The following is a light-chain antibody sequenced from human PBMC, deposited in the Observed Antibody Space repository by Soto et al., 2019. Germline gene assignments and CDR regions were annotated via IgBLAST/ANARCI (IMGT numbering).Light chain of an antibody. V-gene: IGLV2-14*01. Sequence: QSALTQPASVSGSPGQSITISCTGTRSDVGGYNFVSWYQQHPGKVPKLLIYDVTHRPSGVSNRFSASKSANTASLTISGLQAEDEADYSCSSYTSTNTLVFGGGTKLTVL. CDR1: RSDVGGYNF. CDR2: DVT. CDR3: SSYTSTNTLV. J-gene: IGLJ2*01.